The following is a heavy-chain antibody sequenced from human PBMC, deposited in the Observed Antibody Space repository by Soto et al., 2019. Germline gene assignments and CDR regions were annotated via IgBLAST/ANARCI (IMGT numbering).Heavy chain of an antibody. Sequence: SETLSLTCTVSGGSISSGGYYWSWIRQHPGKGLEWIGYIYYSGSTYYNPSLKSRVTISVDTSKNQFSLKLSSVTAADTAVYYCARVTIFRHIDYWGQGTLVTVSS. V-gene: IGHV4-31*03. CDR2: IYYSGST. CDR1: GGSISSGGYY. D-gene: IGHD3-3*01. J-gene: IGHJ4*02. CDR3: ARVTIFRHIDY.